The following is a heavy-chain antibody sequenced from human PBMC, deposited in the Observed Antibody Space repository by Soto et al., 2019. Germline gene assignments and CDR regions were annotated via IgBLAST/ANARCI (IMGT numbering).Heavy chain of an antibody. CDR1: GGSFSGYY. J-gene: IGHJ6*02. CDR2: INHSGST. D-gene: IGHD3-10*01. V-gene: IGHV4-34*01. CDR3: ARAFGVRGAHGMDV. Sequence: QVQLQQWGAGLLKPSETLSLTCAVYGGSFSGYYWSWIRQPPGKGLEWIGEINHSGSTNYNPSLKSRVTISVDTSKNQFSLKLSSVTAADTAVYYCARAFGVRGAHGMDVWGQGTTVTVSS.